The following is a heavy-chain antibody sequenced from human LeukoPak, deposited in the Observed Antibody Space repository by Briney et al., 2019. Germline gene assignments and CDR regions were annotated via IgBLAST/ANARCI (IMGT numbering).Heavy chain of an antibody. CDR1: GYTFTSYA. CDR2: INTNTGNP. Sequence: ASVKVSCKASGYTFTSYAMNWVRQAPGQGLEWMGWINTNTGNPTYAQGFTGRFVFSLDTSVSTAYLQISSLKAEDTAVYYCARDLTSYSSSWYRWGLYNWFDPWGQGTLVTVSS. V-gene: IGHV7-4-1*02. D-gene: IGHD6-13*01. CDR3: ARDLTSYSSSWYRWGLYNWFDP. J-gene: IGHJ5*02.